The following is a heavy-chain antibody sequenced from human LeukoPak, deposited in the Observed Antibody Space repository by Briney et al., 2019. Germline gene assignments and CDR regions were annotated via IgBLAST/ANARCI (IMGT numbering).Heavy chain of an antibody. D-gene: IGHD2-15*01. CDR1: GYTFTGYY. Sequence: ASVKVSCKTSGYTFTGYYMHWVRQAPGQRLEWMGWINAGNGNTKYSQKFQGRVTITRDTSASTAYMELSSLRSEDTAVYYCARVPYCSGGSCYRYFQHWGQGTLVTVSS. CDR3: ARVPYCSGGSCYRYFQH. V-gene: IGHV1-3*01. J-gene: IGHJ1*01. CDR2: INAGNGNT.